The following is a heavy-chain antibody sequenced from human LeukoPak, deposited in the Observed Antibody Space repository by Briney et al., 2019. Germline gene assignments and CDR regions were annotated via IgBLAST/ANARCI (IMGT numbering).Heavy chain of an antibody. CDR2: ISNSRSYI. J-gene: IGHJ3*02. CDR1: GFTFSSYS. D-gene: IGHD6-19*01. Sequence: GGSLRLSCAASGFTFSSYSMNWVRQAPGKGLEWVSSISNSRSYIYYADSMKGRFTISRDNAKNSLYLQMNSLRAEDTAVYYCARDSSGWKHDAFDIWGQGTMVTVSS. CDR3: ARDSSGWKHDAFDI. V-gene: IGHV3-21*01.